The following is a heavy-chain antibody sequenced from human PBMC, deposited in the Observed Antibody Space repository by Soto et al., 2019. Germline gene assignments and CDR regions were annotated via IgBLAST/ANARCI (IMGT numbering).Heavy chain of an antibody. CDR1: GGSFSGYY. CDR3: ARGPRRNVVVPATKGFDP. J-gene: IGHJ5*02. Sequence: SETLSLTCAVYGGSFSGYYWSWIRQPPGKGLEWIGEINHSGSTNYNPSLKSRVTTSVDTSKNQFSLKLSSVTAADTAVYYCARGPRRNVVVPATKGFDPWGQGTLVTVS. D-gene: IGHD2-2*01. V-gene: IGHV4-34*01. CDR2: INHSGST.